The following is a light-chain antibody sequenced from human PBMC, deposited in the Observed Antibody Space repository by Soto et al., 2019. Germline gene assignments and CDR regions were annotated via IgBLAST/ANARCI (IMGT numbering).Light chain of an antibody. CDR1: QSISSNY. J-gene: IGKJ3*01. V-gene: IGKV3-20*01. Sequence: EIVLTQSPGTLSLSPGERATLSCRASQSISSNYLAWYQQKPGQAPRLLIFHASSRVTGIPDRFSGSGSGTDFTLTISRLQPEDFALYYCQRYGTSPLTFGPGTKVDMK. CDR2: HAS. CDR3: QRYGTSPLT.